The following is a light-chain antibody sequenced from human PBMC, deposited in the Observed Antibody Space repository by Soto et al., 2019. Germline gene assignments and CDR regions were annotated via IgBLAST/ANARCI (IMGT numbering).Light chain of an antibody. CDR2: DAS. CDR3: HQYNNWPPWT. Sequence: EIVLTQSPATLSVPPGESATLSCRASQTVRSSLAWFQQKPDQAPRLLIYDASIRATGVPARFSGSGSGTEFTLTISSLQSEDFAVYFCHQYNNWPPWTFGQGTKVEIK. V-gene: IGKV3-15*01. CDR1: QTVRSS. J-gene: IGKJ1*01.